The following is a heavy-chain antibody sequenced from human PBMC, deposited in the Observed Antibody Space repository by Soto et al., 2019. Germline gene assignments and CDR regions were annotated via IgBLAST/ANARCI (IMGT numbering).Heavy chain of an antibody. CDR1: GFTFSSYA. V-gene: IGHV3-30-3*01. D-gene: IGHD3-22*01. J-gene: IGHJ6*02. CDR2: ISYDGSNK. CDR3: AREGQDYDSSGYAYGMDV. Sequence: GGSLRLSCAASGFTFSSYAMHWVRQAPGKGLEWVAVISYDGSNKYYADSVKGRFTISRDNSKNTLYLQMNSLRAEDTAVYYCAREGQDYDSSGYAYGMDVWGQGTTVTVSS.